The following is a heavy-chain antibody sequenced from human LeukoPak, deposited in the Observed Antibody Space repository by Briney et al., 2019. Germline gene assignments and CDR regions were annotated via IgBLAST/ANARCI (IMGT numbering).Heavy chain of an antibody. CDR1: GGTFSSYA. V-gene: IGHV1-46*01. J-gene: IGHJ4*02. D-gene: IGHD2-2*01. CDR2: IDPSGGST. CDR3: ARSLVSAANFDY. Sequence: ASVKVSCKAAGGTFSSYAISWVRQAPGQGLEWMGIIDPSGGSTSYAQKFQGRVTMTRDTSTSTVYMELSSLRSEDTAVYYCARSLVSAANFDYWGQGTLVTVSS.